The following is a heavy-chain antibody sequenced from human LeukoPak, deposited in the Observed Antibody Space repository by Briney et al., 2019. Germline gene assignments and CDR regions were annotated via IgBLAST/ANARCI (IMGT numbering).Heavy chain of an antibody. Sequence: GASLKYSCKPYGYTFLSVGIRGGRQAGGQGLERMRWTSGSSSNTNYAQRLQGRVTMTTDTSTTTAYMELRSLRSDDTAVYYCARATGTWGHDGFDIWGQGTMVTVSS. J-gene: IGHJ3*02. CDR3: ARATGTWGHDGFDI. CDR2: TSGSSSNT. D-gene: IGHD3-16*01. V-gene: IGHV1-18*01. CDR1: GYTFLSVG.